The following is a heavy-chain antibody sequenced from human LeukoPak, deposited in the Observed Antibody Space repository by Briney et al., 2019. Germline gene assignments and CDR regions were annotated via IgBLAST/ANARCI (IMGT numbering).Heavy chain of an antibody. CDR3: AKAPPYTKYFDY. CDR2: ISNSGDAT. D-gene: IGHD1-1*01. CDR1: GFIFSNYA. J-gene: IGHJ4*02. Sequence: PGGSLRLSCAGSGFIFSNYAMSWVRQAPGQGLEWVSTISNSGDATFYADAVKGRFTISRDNSKNTLYLPMYSLRAEDTAIYYCAKAPPYTKYFDYWGQGTLLTVSS. V-gene: IGHV3-23*01.